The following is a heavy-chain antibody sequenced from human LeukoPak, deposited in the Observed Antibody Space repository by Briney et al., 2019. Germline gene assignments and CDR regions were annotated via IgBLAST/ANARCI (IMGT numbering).Heavy chain of an antibody. CDR1: GFTFDDYG. J-gene: IGHJ3*02. D-gene: IGHD3-22*01. CDR2: INWNGGST. Sequence: GGSLRLSCAASGFTFDDYGMSWVRQAPGKGLEWVSGINWNGGSTGYADSVKGRFTISRDNAKNSLYLQMNSLRAEDTALYYCARGIVVVITTAEPPHSNDAFDIWGQGTMVTVSS. CDR3: ARGIVVVITTAEPPHSNDAFDI. V-gene: IGHV3-20*04.